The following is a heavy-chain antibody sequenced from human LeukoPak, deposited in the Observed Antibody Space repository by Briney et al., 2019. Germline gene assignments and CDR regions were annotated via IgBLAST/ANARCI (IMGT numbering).Heavy chain of an antibody. CDR2: KYYSGST. D-gene: IGHD5-18*01. Sequence: ASETLSLTCDVSGVSINTCCYYWTWIRQPPGKGLEWIGYKYYSGSTRYNSSLRSRLTISLDSSKTQFSLRLRSVTAADKDVYLCARGRSYGFDFDSWGPGNLVIVSS. V-gene: IGHV4-61*01. CDR1: GVSINTCCYY. J-gene: IGHJ4*02. CDR3: ARGRSYGFDFDS.